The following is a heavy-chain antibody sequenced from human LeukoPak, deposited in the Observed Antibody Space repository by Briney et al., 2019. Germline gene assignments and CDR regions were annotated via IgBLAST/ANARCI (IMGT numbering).Heavy chain of an antibody. Sequence: PGGSLILSCAATGFTFSNFAMSSVRQAPGKGLEWDSSIIGSGGNQYSADSVNDRFPGSIDNSNHPLYLQLNNLRADDPARHYCVKSPGRVAAVYLEYWGQGTLLTVS. CDR1: GFTFSNFA. CDR3: VKSPGRVAAVYLEY. J-gene: IGHJ4*02. V-gene: IGHV3-23*01. D-gene: IGHD2-15*01. CDR2: IIGSGGNQ.